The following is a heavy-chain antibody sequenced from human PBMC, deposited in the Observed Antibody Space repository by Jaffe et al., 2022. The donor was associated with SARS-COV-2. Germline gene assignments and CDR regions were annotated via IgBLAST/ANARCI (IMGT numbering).Heavy chain of an antibody. CDR1: GFTFSSYA. V-gene: IGHV3-23*01. CDR2: ISGSGGST. J-gene: IGHJ4*02. D-gene: IGHD6-19*01. CDR3: ATFRRSSGWLFDY. Sequence: EVQLLESGGGLVQPGGSLRLSCAASGFTFSSYAMSWVRQAPGKGLEWVSAISGSGGSTYYADSVKGRFTISRDNSKNTLYLQMNSLRAEDTAVYYCATFRRSSGWLFDYWGQGTLVTVSS.